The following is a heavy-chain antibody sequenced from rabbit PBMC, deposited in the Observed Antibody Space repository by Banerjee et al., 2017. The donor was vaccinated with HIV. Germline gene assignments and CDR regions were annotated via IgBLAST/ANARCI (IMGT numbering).Heavy chain of an antibody. CDR3: VRGAGGTYFAL. CDR1: GFDFSSYG. J-gene: IGHJ4*01. CDR2: IDPLFGTT. D-gene: IGHD8-1*01. Sequence: QEQLVESGGGLVQPGGSLKLSCKASGFDFSSYGASWVRQAPGKGLEWIGYIDPLFGTTYYANWVNGRFTISSHNAQNTLYLQLNSLTAADTATYFCVRGAGGTYFALWGPGTLVTVS. V-gene: IGHV1S47*01.